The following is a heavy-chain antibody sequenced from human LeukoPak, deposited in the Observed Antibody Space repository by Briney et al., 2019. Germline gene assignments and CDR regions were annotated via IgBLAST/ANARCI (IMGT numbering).Heavy chain of an antibody. CDR1: GGSISNNNYY. D-gene: IGHD6-19*01. CDR3: ARYGYNSGWHYWDY. CDR2: IYYSGSP. J-gene: IGHJ4*02. V-gene: IGHV4-39*01. Sequence: SETLSLTCTVPGGSISNNNYYWGWIRQPPGKGLEWIGSIYYSGSPYYKPSLKSRVTISVDTSKNQFSLKLSSVTAADTAVYYCARYGYNSGWHYWDYWGQGTLVTVSS.